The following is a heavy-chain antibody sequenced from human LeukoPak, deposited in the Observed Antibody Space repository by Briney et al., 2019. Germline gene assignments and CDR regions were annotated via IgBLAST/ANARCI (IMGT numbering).Heavy chain of an antibody. CDR1: GGSISSYY. D-gene: IGHD3-16*01. J-gene: IGHJ4*02. Sequence: PSETLSLTCTVSGGSISSYYWSWIRQPPGKALEWIGYIHYSGNTNYNPSLKSRVTISLDTSRNQFSVKLISVTAADTAVYYCAGGGGPPSYFDYWAQGILVTASS. V-gene: IGHV4-59*01. CDR2: IHYSGNT. CDR3: AGGGGPPSYFDY.